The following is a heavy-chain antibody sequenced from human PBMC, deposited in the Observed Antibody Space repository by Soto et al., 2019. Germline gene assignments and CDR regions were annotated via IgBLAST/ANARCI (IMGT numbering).Heavy chain of an antibody. V-gene: IGHV4-59*01. CDR1: GDSIRDSF. D-gene: IGHD3-10*01. CDR3: VRGREDHVDHHFGHLFDS. CDR2: VHHTGNT. J-gene: IGHJ4*02. Sequence: SETLSLTCTVSGDSIRDSFWSWVRQPPGKGLEWIGLVHHTGNTNYNPSLETRVTMLIDASANHFSLTLTSVTPADAAIYYCVRGREDHVDHHFGHLFDSWGQGTLVTVYS.